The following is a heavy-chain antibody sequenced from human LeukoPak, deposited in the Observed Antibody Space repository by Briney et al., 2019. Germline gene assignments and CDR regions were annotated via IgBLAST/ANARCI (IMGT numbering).Heavy chain of an antibody. CDR2: ISGSGGRT. J-gene: IGHJ4*02. V-gene: IGHV3-23*01. CDR1: GFTFSSYA. D-gene: IGHD5-18*01. CDR3: AKDSAMVILYYFDY. Sequence: GGSLRLSCAASGFTFSSYAMSWVRQAPGKGLEWVSAISGSGGRTYYADSVKGRFTISRDNSKNTLYLQMNSLRAEDTAVYYCAKDSAMVILYYFDYWGQGTLVTVSS.